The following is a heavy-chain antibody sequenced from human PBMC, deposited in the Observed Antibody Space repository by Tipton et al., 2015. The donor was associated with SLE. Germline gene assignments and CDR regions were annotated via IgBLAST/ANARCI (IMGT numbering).Heavy chain of an antibody. CDR3: ARYGTYDGSRYFQH. CDR1: SVSFSGYY. D-gene: IGHD1-26*01. J-gene: IGHJ1*01. V-gene: IGHV4-34*01. Sequence: TLSLTCAVYSVSFSGYYWNWIRQPPGKGLELLGEINHSGSTNYNPSLKSRVTISVDTSKNQFSLKLSSVTAADTAVYYCARYGTYDGSRYFQHWGQGTLVTASS. CDR2: INHSGST.